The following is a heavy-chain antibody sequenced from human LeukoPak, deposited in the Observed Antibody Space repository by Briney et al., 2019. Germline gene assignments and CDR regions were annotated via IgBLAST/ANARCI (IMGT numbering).Heavy chain of an antibody. CDR3: ARDYGGSDFDY. V-gene: IGHV3-74*01. CDR1: GFNFSNYW. Sequence: GGSLRLSCAASGFNFSNYWMHWVRQAPGKGLEWVSRINIAGSVTTYADSVKGRFTISRDNAKKTLYLQINSLSAEDTAVYYCARDYGGSDFDYWGQGTLVTVSS. D-gene: IGHD3-16*01. CDR2: INIAGSVT. J-gene: IGHJ4*02.